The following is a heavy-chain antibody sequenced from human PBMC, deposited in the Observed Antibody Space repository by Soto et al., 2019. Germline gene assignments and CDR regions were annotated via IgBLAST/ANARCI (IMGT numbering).Heavy chain of an antibody. Sequence: GGSLRLSCAASGFTFSSYSMNWVRQAPGKGLEWVSYISSSSSTIYYADSVKGRFTISRDNAKNSLYLQMNSLRDEDTAVYYCSREGYYDSSGYQDVWGQGTTVTGSS. V-gene: IGHV3-48*02. CDR2: ISSSSSTI. D-gene: IGHD3-22*01. CDR3: SREGYYDSSGYQDV. J-gene: IGHJ6*02. CDR1: GFTFSSYS.